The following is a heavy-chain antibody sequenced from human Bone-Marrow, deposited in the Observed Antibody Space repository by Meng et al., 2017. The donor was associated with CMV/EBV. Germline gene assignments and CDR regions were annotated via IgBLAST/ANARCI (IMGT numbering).Heavy chain of an antibody. Sequence: ASVKVSCKASGYTFTGYYMHWVRQAPGQGLEWMRWINPNSGGTNYAQKFQGRVTMTRDTSISTAFMELSRLRSDDTAVYYCARVVVPAAIMWFDPWGQGTLVTVSS. CDR1: GYTFTGYY. CDR3: ARVVVPAAIMWFDP. D-gene: IGHD2-2*02. CDR2: INPNSGGT. J-gene: IGHJ5*02. V-gene: IGHV1-2*02.